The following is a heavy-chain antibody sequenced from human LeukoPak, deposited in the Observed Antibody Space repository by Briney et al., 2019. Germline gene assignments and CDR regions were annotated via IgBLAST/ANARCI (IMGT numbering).Heavy chain of an antibody. CDR1: GGSFNGYY. CDR2: INHSGST. D-gene: IGHD2-2*01. V-gene: IGHV4-34*01. CDR3: ARAPICSSTSCAYYFDY. J-gene: IGHJ4*02. Sequence: PSETLSLTCAVYGGSFNGYYWSWIRQPPGKGLEWIGEINHSGSTNYNPSLKSRVTISVDTSKNQFSLKLSSVTAADTAVYYCARAPICSSTSCAYYFDYWGQGTLVTVSS.